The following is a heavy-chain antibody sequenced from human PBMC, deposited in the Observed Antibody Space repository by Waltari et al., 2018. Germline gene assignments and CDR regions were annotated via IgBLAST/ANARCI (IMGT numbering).Heavy chain of an antibody. J-gene: IGHJ4*02. CDR3: ATGSPRYYYDSSGYLDY. CDR2: IYSGGST. V-gene: IGHV3-53*01. CDR1: GFTVSSNY. D-gene: IGHD3-22*01. Sequence: EVQLVESGGGLIQPGGSLRLSCAASGFTVSSNYMSWVRQAPGKGLECVVGIYSGGSTYYADSGKGRFTISRDNSKNTLYRQMNSLRAEDTAVYYCATGSPRYYYDSSGYLDYWGQGTLVIVSS.